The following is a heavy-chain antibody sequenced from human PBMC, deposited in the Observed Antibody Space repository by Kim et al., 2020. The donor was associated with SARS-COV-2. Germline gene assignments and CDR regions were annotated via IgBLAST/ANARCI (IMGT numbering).Heavy chain of an antibody. CDR2: VSNDGENK. Sequence: GGSLRLSCAASGFSFSDYGMHWVRLAPGKGLEWVTYVSNDGENKYYVASVKGRFTISRANSKKTLYLQLNSLRPEDTALYYCVKVKGISGSGSYRRTDA. D-gene: IGHD3-16*02. J-gene: IGHJ3*01. CDR3: VKVKGISGSGSYRRTDA. CDR1: GFSFSDYG. V-gene: IGHV3-30*18.